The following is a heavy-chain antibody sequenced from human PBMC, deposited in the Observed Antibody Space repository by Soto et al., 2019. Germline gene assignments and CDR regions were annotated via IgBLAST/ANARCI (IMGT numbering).Heavy chain of an antibody. Sequence: GGSLRLSCAASGFTFSSYAMSWVRQAPGKGLEWVANIKEDGSEKYYVDSVEGRFSISRDNAKNSLYLQMNSLRAEDTAVYYCARLPPYSSSSNFDYWGQGTLVTVSS. CDR3: ARLPPYSSSSNFDY. D-gene: IGHD6-6*01. V-gene: IGHV3-7*05. J-gene: IGHJ4*02. CDR2: IKEDGSEK. CDR1: GFTFSSYA.